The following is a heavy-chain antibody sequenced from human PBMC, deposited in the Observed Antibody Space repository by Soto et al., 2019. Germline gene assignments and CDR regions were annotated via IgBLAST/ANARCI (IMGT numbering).Heavy chain of an antibody. Sequence: GESLKISCKGSGYSFTSYWISWVGQMPGKGLEWMGRIDPSDSYTNYSPSFQGHVTISADKSISTAYLQWSSLKASDTAMYYCARHSSSSGQGYYYYYYSMDVWGQGTTVTVSS. J-gene: IGHJ6*02. V-gene: IGHV5-10-1*01. CDR3: ARHSSSSGQGYYYYYYSMDV. CDR2: IDPSDSYT. CDR1: GYSFTSYW. D-gene: IGHD6-6*01.